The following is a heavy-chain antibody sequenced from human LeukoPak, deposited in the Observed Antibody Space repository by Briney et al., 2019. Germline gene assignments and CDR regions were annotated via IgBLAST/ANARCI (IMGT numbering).Heavy chain of an antibody. CDR3: ARSQSVWAAPGFDI. D-gene: IGHD7-27*01. Sequence: SETLSLTCTVYTGSLSGYSWSWIRQSPGKGLEWIGELHESRRTDYNPSLKSRVTTSRDTSKNQFSLTLTSVTAADTAVYYCARSQSVWAAPGFDIWGQGTMVTVS. V-gene: IGHV4-34*01. J-gene: IGHJ3*02. CDR2: LHESRRT. CDR1: TGSLSGYS.